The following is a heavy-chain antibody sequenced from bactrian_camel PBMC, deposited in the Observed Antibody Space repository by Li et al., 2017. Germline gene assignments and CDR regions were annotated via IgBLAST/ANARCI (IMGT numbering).Heavy chain of an antibody. CDR2: IDSAGRT. Sequence: HVQLVESGGGSVQAGGSLTLSCGVSGYPYSTYCMGWFRQPPGKEREGVATIDSAGRTLYVDSVKGRFTISKDNAKNTLYLQMSSLTLEDTAMYYCATGRWSCLGLVADGFDYWGQGTQVTVS. CDR3: ATGRWSCLGLVADGFDY. V-gene: IGHV3S55*01. J-gene: IGHJ4*01. D-gene: IGHD7*01. CDR1: GYPYSTYC.